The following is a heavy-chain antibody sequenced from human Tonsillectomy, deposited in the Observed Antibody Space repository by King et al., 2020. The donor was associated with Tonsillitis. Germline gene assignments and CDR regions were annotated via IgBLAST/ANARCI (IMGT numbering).Heavy chain of an antibody. CDR3: AKDRDFWSPHGMDG. Sequence: VQLVESGGGLIQPGGSLRLSCAASGFTFSSYAMNWVRQAPGKGLEWVSGISGSGGSTYYADSVEGRFAISRDNSQNTLYLQMNSLRAEDTAIYYCAKDRDFWSPHGMDGWGQGTTVTVSS. CDR1: GFTFSSYA. J-gene: IGHJ6*02. D-gene: IGHD3-3*01. V-gene: IGHV3-23*04. CDR2: ISGSGGST.